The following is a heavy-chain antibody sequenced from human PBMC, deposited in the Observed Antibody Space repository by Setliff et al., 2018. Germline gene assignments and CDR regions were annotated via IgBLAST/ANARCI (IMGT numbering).Heavy chain of an antibody. CDR3: AKGGTYRNLDY. V-gene: IGHV4-59*08. Sequence: KTSETLSLTCTVSDGSLSTYYWSWTRQPPGKGLEFIGYVYYRGTANYSPSLRSRLTISVDTSKNQFSLKLRSVTAADPAVYSCAKGGTYRNLDYWGQGTLVTVSS. J-gene: IGHJ4*02. CDR1: DGSLSTYY. CDR2: VYYRGTA.